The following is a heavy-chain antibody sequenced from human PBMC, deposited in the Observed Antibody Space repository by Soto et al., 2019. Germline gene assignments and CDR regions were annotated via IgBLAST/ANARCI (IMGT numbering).Heavy chain of an antibody. Sequence: QVQLVQSGAEVKKPGASVKVSCKASGYTFNRYGISWVRQAPGQGLEWMGWINAKNGNTNYAQKLRGRVTMTTDTSTSTAYMELRSLGSDDTAVYYCARDPDGDYDFDYWGQETLVTVSS. CDR3: ARDPDGDYDFDY. CDR1: GYTFNRYG. V-gene: IGHV1-18*01. CDR2: INAKNGNT. D-gene: IGHD4-17*01. J-gene: IGHJ4*02.